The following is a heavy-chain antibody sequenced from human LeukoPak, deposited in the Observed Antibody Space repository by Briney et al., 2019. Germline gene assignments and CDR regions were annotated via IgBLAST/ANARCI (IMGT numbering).Heavy chain of an antibody. CDR2: ISYDGSNK. CDR3: ARGGSLLRYFEDAFDI. CDR1: GFTFSSYA. V-gene: IGHV3-30-3*01. Sequence: PEGSLRLSCAASGFTFSSYAMHWVRQAPGKGLEWVAVISYDGSNKYYADSVKGRFTISRDNSKNTLYLQMNSLRAEDTAVYYCARGGSLLRYFEDAFDIWGQGTMVTVSS. J-gene: IGHJ3*02. D-gene: IGHD3-9*01.